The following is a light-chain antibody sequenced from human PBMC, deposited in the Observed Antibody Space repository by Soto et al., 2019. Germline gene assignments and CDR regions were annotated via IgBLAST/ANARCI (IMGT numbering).Light chain of an antibody. CDR2: GTS. CDR3: QQSDT. CDR1: QSVSSTY. J-gene: IGKJ5*01. Sequence: EIVMAQSPATLSVSPGETVTLSCRASQSVSSTYLAWYQQKPGQAPRLLIYGTSSRATGIPDRFSGSGSGTDLTLTISRLEPEDFAVYYCQQSDTFGQGTRREIK. V-gene: IGKV3-20*01.